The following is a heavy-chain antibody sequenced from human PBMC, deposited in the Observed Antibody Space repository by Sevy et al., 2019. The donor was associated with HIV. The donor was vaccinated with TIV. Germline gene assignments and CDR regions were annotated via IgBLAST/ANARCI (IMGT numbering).Heavy chain of an antibody. D-gene: IGHD2-2*03. Sequence: GGSLRLSCAASGFTFSSYAMSWVRQAPGKGLEWVSGISGSGGSTYYADSVKGRFTISRDNPKNTLYLQMKSLRVEDTAVYYRAKDKLRYGYCSSTSCPESYYYYGMDVWGQGTTVTVSS. J-gene: IGHJ6*02. CDR2: ISGSGGST. V-gene: IGHV3-23*01. CDR1: GFTFSSYA. CDR3: AKDKLRYGYCSSTSCPESYYYYGMDV.